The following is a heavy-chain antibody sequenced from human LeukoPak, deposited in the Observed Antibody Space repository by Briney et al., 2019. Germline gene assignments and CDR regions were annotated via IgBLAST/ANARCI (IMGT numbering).Heavy chain of an antibody. J-gene: IGHJ4*02. CDR1: GGTISSYY. CDR3: ARDFFPRPDYGVYLSSFDY. CDR2: IYYSGST. Sequence: SETLSLTCTDSGGTISSYYLSWVRQPPGKGLEWIGYIYYSGSTNYNPSLKSRVTISVDTSKNQFSLKLSSVTAADTAVYYCARDFFPRPDYGVYLSSFDYWGQGTLVTVSS. D-gene: IGHD4-17*01. V-gene: IGHV4-59*01.